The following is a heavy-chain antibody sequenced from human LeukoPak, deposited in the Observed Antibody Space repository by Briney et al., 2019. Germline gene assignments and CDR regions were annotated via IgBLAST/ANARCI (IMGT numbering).Heavy chain of an antibody. Sequence: GASVKVSCKASGYTFGAHYIHWLRQAPGQGLEYMGWINPSAGDTRFAERSKGRVTLTRDTSTTTVYMELTRLTFGDTAVYFCARGMYSSSESFGVWGQGTMDVVSS. D-gene: IGHD3-22*01. CDR2: INPSAGDT. J-gene: IGHJ3*01. CDR3: ARGMYSSSESFGV. V-gene: IGHV1-2*02. CDR1: GYTFGAHY.